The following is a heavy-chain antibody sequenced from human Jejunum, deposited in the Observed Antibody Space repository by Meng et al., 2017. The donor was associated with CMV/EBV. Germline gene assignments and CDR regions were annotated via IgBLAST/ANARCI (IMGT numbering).Heavy chain of an antibody. D-gene: IGHD2/OR15-2a*01. CDR3: ASTSEGSFNY. J-gene: IGHJ4*02. Sequence: SASSGFVFRTYAMHWVRQVPGKGLEWVALISYDGTKKFYADSVKGRFTISRDNSKNILYLQMNSLRIEDTALFYCASTSEGSFNYWGQGTLVTVSS. V-gene: IGHV3-30-3*01. CDR2: ISYDGTKK. CDR1: GFVFRTYA.